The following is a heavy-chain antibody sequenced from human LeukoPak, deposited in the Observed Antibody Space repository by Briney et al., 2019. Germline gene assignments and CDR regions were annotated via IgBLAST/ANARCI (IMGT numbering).Heavy chain of an antibody. Sequence: SETLSLTCAVYGGSFSGYYWSWIRQPPGKGLEWIWEINHSGSTNYNPSLKSRVTISVDTSKNQFSLKLSSVTAADTAVYYCARGSKMLGYNWFDPWGQGTLVTVSS. J-gene: IGHJ5*02. CDR1: GGSFSGYY. D-gene: IGHD1-26*01. V-gene: IGHV4-34*01. CDR3: ARGSKMLGYNWFDP. CDR2: INHSGST.